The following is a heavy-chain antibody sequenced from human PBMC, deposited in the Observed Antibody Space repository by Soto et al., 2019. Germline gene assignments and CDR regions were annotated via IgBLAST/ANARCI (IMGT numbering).Heavy chain of an antibody. V-gene: IGHV3-53*01. Sequence: GGSLRLSCAASGFTVSSNYMSWVRQAPGKGLEWVSVIYSGGSTYYADSVKGRFTISRDNSKNTLYLQMNSLRAEDTAVYYCARERYCSGGSCQMRFEDYALGYFDYWGQGTLVTVSS. CDR2: IYSGGST. D-gene: IGHD2-15*01. J-gene: IGHJ4*02. CDR1: GFTVSSNY. CDR3: ARERYCSGGSCQMRFEDYALGYFDY.